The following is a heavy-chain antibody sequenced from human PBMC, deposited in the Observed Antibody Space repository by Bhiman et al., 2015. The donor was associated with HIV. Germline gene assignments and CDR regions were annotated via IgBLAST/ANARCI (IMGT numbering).Heavy chain of an antibody. CDR1: GFTFDEHA. Sequence: VQLVESGGGFVQPGRSLRLSCAASGFTFDEHAMHWVRQVPGKGLEWVSGISWNSGGIDYADSVKGRFTISRDNAKNSLYLQMNSLRAEDTAFYYCAKGLGIVATAYFDSWGQGTLVTVSS. D-gene: IGHD5-12*01. V-gene: IGHV3-9*01. CDR3: AKGLGIVATAYFDS. CDR2: ISWNSGGI. J-gene: IGHJ4*02.